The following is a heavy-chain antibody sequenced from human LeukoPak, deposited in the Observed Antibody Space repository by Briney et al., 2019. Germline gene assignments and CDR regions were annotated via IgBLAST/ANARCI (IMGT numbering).Heavy chain of an antibody. CDR1: GGSISSGGYY. CDR2: IYTSGST. CDR3: ARAPSYRLRAEYFQH. V-gene: IGHV4-61*02. Sequence: PSETLSLTCTVSGGSISSGGYYWSWIRQPAGKGLEWIGRIYTSGSTNYSPSLKSRVTISVDTSKNQFSLKLSSVTAADTAVYYCARAPSYRLRAEYFQHWGQGTLVTVSS. D-gene: IGHD5-18*01. J-gene: IGHJ1*01.